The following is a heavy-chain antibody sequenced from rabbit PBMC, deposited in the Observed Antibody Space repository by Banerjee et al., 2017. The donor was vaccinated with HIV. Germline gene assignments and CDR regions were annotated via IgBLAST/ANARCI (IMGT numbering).Heavy chain of an antibody. CDR2: INAVTGKA. V-gene: IGHV1S45*01. D-gene: IGHD1-1*01. J-gene: IGHJ4*01. Sequence: QEQLVESGGGLVQPEGSLTLTCKASGFSFSNKAVMCWVRQAPGKGLEWIACINAVTGKAVYASGAKARSTFPKPPSTRVPLQMPSLTVADPAPSFWARVLEGVIGGIFGGWGKGPLVPAS. CDR3: ARVLEGVIGGIFGG. CDR1: GFSFSNKAV.